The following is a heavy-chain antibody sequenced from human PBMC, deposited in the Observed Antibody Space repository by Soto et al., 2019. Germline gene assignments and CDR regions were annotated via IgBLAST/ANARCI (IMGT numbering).Heavy chain of an antibody. V-gene: IGHV1-46*01. J-gene: IGHJ4*02. CDR3: ARVRGGGSEYYFDY. CDR2: INPSGGTT. CDR1: GYTFTRYN. D-gene: IGHD2-15*01. Sequence: ASGKVCCKASGYTFTRYNVHSVRQAPGQGLKRMAIINPSGGTTYYVQKFEGRVTLTTDTSTSTVYMELSSLRSDDTAVYSCARVRGGGSEYYFDYWGQGTLVTVSS.